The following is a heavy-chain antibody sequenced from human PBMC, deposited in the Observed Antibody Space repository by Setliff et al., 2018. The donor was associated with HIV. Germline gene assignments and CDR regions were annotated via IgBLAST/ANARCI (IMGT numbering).Heavy chain of an antibody. V-gene: IGHV4-34*01. Sequence: SETLSPTCAVYGESLSGYYWSWIRQPPGKGLEWVGEINHSRATNYNPSLQSRLTVSVDTSKNQFSLKLSSVTAADTAMYYCVRGGDSSSWYWGRWFDPWGQGTLVTVSS. CDR3: VRGGDSSSWYWGRWFDP. CDR2: INHSRAT. CDR1: GESLSGYY. D-gene: IGHD6-13*01. J-gene: IGHJ5*02.